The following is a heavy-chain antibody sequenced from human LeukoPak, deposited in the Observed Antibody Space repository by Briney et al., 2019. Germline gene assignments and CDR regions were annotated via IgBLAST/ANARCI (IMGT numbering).Heavy chain of an antibody. J-gene: IGHJ6*03. CDR3: AASNVAYYYYYMDV. CDR2: ISWNSGSI. Sequence: GGSLRLSCAASGFTFDDYATHWVRQAPGKGLEWVSGISWNSGSIGYAGSVKGRFTISRDNAKNSLYLQMNSLRAEDTALYYCAASNVAYYYYYMDVWGKGTTVTVSS. CDR1: GFTFDDYA. V-gene: IGHV3-9*01.